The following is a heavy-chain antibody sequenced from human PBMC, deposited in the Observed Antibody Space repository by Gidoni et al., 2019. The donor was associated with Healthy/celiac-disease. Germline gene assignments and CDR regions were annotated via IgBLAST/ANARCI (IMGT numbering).Heavy chain of an antibody. J-gene: IGHJ4*02. CDR1: GFTFGDYA. CDR3: TRDPSTYYYDSSGYG. Sequence: EVQLVESGGGLVKPGRSLRLSCTASGFTFGDYAMSWFRQAPGKGLEWVGFIRSKAYGGTTEYAASVKGRFTISRDDSKSIAYLQMNSLKTEDTAVYYCTRDPSTYYYDSSGYGWGQGTLVTVSS. CDR2: IRSKAYGGTT. D-gene: IGHD3-22*01. V-gene: IGHV3-49*05.